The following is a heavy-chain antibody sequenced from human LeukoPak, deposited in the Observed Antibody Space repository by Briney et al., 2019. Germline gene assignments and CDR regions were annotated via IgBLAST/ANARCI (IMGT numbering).Heavy chain of an antibody. D-gene: IGHD3-10*01. J-gene: IGHJ4*02. CDR3: ARFRGSGSHTLYSFDY. CDR2: ISGTGGGT. V-gene: IGHV3-23*01. CDR1: GFPFSINA. Sequence: SGGSLRLSCAASGFPFSINAMGWVRQAPGKGLEWVSGISGTGGGTFYAASVKGRFSISRDDSINTLYLQMSSLRAEDTAVYYCARFRGSGSHTLYSFDYWGQGSLVTVSS.